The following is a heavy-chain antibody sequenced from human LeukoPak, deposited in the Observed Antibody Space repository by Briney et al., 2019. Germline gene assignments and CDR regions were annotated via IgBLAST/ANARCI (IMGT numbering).Heavy chain of an antibody. J-gene: IGHJ4*02. Sequence: SETLSLTCAVSGASVSSHYWSWIRQSPGKGLEWIGHVYHSGTTKYNPSLKSRVTISVDTPKSQFSLKLKSVTAADTAVYYCARANIVVVPAAMWLAVAGTPYFDYWGQGTLVTVSS. CDR2: VYHSGTT. CDR3: ARANIVVVPAAMWLAVAGTPYFDY. D-gene: IGHD2-2*01. CDR1: GASVSSHY. V-gene: IGHV4-59*02.